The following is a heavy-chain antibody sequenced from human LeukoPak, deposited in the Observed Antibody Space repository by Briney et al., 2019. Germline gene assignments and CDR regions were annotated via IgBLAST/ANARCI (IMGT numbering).Heavy chain of an antibody. V-gene: IGHV3-66*01. CDR3: ARAPYGSGSYYNV. D-gene: IGHD3-10*01. J-gene: IGHJ4*02. CDR2: IYSGGST. Sequence: VSVIYSGGSTYYADSVKGRFTISRDNSKNTLYLQMNSLRAEDTAVYYCARAPYGSGSYYNVGGQGTLVTVSS.